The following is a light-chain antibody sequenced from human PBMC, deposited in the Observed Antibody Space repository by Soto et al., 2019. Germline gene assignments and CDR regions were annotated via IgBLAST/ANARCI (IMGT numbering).Light chain of an antibody. V-gene: IGLV2-14*01. J-gene: IGLJ1*01. Sequence: QSVLTQPASVSGSPGQSITISCTGTSSDIGTYNYVSWYQQHPGKAPKLMIYDVSNRPSGVSNRFSGSKSGSTASLTISGLQAEDEADYYCNSYTTSTTFALGTGTKVTVL. CDR1: SSDIGTYNY. CDR2: DVS. CDR3: NSYTTSTTFA.